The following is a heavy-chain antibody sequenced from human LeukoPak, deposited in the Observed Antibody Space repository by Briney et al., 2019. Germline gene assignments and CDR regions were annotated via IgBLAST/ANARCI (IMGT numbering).Heavy chain of an antibody. D-gene: IGHD5-18*01. J-gene: IGHJ4*02. V-gene: IGHV3-30-3*01. CDR2: ITYDGTNK. Sequence: GGSLRLSCAASGFTFSTYTMHWVRQAPGKGLEWVTVITYDGTNKYYADSVKGRFTISRDNSKNTLYLQMNSLRAEDTAVYYCARLGRGYSMEFYFDYWGQGTLVTVSS. CDR1: GFTFSTYT. CDR3: ARLGRGYSMEFYFDY.